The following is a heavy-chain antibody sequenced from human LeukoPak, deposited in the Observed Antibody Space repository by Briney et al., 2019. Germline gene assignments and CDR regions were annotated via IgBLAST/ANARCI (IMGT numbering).Heavy chain of an antibody. D-gene: IGHD2-2*01. CDR2: INPNSGGT. Sequence: ASVKVSCKASGYTFTGYYMHWVRQAPGQGLEWMGWINPNSGGTNYARKFQGRVTMTRDTSISTAYMELSRLRSDNTAVYYCARDADIVVVPAALFGYWGQGTLVTVSS. CDR1: GYTFTGYY. V-gene: IGHV1-2*02. CDR3: ARDADIVVVPAALFGY. J-gene: IGHJ4*02.